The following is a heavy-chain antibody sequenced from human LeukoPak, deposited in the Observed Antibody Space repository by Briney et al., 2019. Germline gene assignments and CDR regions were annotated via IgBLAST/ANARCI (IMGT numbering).Heavy chain of an antibody. Sequence: SETLSLTCTVSGDSISSTNYYWGWIRQPPGKGPEWIGSIYYSGSTYYNPSLESRVTISVDTSKNQFSLKLSSVTAADTAVYYCATSGWYLLPGVYWGQGTLVTVSS. CDR2: IYYSGST. J-gene: IGHJ4*02. CDR3: ATSGWYLLPGVY. D-gene: IGHD6-19*01. V-gene: IGHV4-39*01. CDR1: GDSISSTNYY.